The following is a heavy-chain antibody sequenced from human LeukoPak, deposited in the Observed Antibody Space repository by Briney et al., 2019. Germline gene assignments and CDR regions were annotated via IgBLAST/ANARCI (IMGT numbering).Heavy chain of an antibody. CDR1: GFTFSTYD. V-gene: IGHV3-48*01. CDR3: ARRLDL. Sequence: SGGSLRLSCAASGFTFSTYDMNWVRQAPGKGLEWVSCSSGSSGAISYAGSVKGRFTISRDNAKNSLYLQMNSLRVEDTAVYYCARRLDLWGQGTLVTVSS. CDR2: SSGSSGAI. J-gene: IGHJ5*02.